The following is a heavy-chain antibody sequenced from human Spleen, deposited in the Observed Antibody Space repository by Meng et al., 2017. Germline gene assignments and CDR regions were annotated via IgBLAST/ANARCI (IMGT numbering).Heavy chain of an antibody. Sequence: GESLKISCVASGFTFSSYAMNWVRQAPGKGLEWVPVISGNGATTYYADSVKGRFTISRDNSRNTLYLQMNSLTAEDTAVYYCAKFAGGLTSRTLDCWGQGTLVTVSS. CDR1: GFTFSSYA. V-gene: IGHV3-23*01. J-gene: IGHJ4*02. CDR2: ISGNGATT. CDR3: AKFAGGLTSRTLDC. D-gene: IGHD3-9*01.